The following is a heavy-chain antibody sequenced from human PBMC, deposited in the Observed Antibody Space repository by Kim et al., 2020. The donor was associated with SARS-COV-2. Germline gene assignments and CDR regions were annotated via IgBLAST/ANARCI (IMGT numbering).Heavy chain of an antibody. V-gene: IGHV4-59*01. J-gene: IGHJ6*02. CDR3: ARDKGRWFGELGVDV. CDR2: IYYSGNT. D-gene: IGHD3-10*01. CDR1: GGSISSYY. Sequence: SVTLSLTCTVSGGSISSYYWSWIRQPPGKGLEWIGYIYYSGNTNYNPSLKSRVTISVDTSKNQFSLKLSSVTAADTAVYYCARDKGRWFGELGVDVCGQGTTVTVS.